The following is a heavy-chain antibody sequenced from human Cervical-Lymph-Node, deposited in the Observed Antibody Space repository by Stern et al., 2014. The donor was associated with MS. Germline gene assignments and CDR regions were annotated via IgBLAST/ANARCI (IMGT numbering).Heavy chain of an antibody. J-gene: IGHJ4*02. CDR2: IVHSGST. V-gene: IGHV4-30-2*01. Sequence: QLQLQESGSGLVKPSQTLSLTCAVSGGSISSGDYSWSWIRQPPGKSLEWIGYIVHSGSTYYNPSLQSRVSISVDRSKNQFSLKLSSVTAADTAMYYCARIFGGNFDNWGQGTLVTVSS. D-gene: IGHD4-23*01. CDR3: ARIFGGNFDN. CDR1: GGSISSGDYS.